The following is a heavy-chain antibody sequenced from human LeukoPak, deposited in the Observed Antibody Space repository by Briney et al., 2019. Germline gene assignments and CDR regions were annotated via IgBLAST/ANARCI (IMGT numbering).Heavy chain of an antibody. CDR1: GFTFSRNA. Sequence: AGGSLRLSCGGSGFTFSRNAMNWVRQAPGKGLEWVAALSGDGVGTYYADSVKGRFDISRDNSKNTLYLQMNSLRTEDTAVYYCAKDANYLDSSGYLIPFDFWGQGTLVTVSS. CDR3: AKDANYLDSSGYLIPFDF. V-gene: IGHV3-23*01. D-gene: IGHD3-22*01. J-gene: IGHJ4*02. CDR2: LSGDGVGT.